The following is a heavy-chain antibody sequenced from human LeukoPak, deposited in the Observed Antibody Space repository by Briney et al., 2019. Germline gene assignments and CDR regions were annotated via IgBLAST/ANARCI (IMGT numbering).Heavy chain of an antibody. CDR2: INHSGST. V-gene: IGHV4-34*01. D-gene: IGHD3-22*01. CDR1: GGSFSGYY. Sequence: SETLSLTCAVYGGSFSGYYWSWIRQPPGKGLEWIGEINHSGSTNYNPSLKSRVTISVDTSKNQFSLKLNSVTAADTAVYYCAREAYYYDSSGYYSSSRYYYYGMDVWGQGTTVTVSS. CDR3: AREAYYYDSSGYYSSSRYYYYGMDV. J-gene: IGHJ6*02.